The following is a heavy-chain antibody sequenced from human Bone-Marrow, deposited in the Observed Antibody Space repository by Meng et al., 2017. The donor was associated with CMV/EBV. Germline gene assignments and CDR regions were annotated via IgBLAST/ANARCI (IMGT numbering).Heavy chain of an antibody. V-gene: IGHV1-24*01. D-gene: IGHD4-17*01. CDR2: FDPEDGET. CDR3: ATSGNGDYLTGGY. J-gene: IGHJ4*02. CDR1: GYTLTELS. Sequence: QLRRVQSGAGWNRPGASVKVSCKVSGYTLTELSMHWVRQAPGKGLEWMGGFDPEDGETIYAQKFQGRVTMTEDTSTDTAYMELSSLRSEDTAVYYCATSGNGDYLTGGYWGQGTLVTVSS.